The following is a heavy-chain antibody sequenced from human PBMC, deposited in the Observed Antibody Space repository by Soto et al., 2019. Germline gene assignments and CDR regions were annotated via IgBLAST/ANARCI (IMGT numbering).Heavy chain of an antibody. CDR3: ARGYYYGSGSYMYYYGMDV. J-gene: IGHJ6*02. CDR1: GGSISSYY. Sequence: SETLSLTCTVSGGSISSYYWSWIRQPPGKGLEWIGYIYYSGSTNYNPSLKSRVTISVDTSKNQFSLKLSSVTAADTAVYYCARGYYYGSGSYMYYYGMDVWGQGTTVTVSS. D-gene: IGHD3-10*01. V-gene: IGHV4-59*01. CDR2: IYYSGST.